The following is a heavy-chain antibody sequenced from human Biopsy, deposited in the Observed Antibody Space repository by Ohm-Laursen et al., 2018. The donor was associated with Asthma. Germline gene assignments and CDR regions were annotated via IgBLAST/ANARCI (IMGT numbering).Heavy chain of an antibody. CDR2: INSVFGTT. V-gene: IGHV1-69*13. CDR1: GGTFNTYV. D-gene: IGHD2-2*01. Sequence: ASVTVSCTSLGGTFNTYVIGWARQAPGRGLEWMGGINSVFGTTTYPQKFQDRVTITADDSTSTVYMESSSLRSEDTAVYYCARKAGSCISRTCYSLDFWGQGTLVTVSS. J-gene: IGHJ4*02. CDR3: ARKAGSCISRTCYSLDF.